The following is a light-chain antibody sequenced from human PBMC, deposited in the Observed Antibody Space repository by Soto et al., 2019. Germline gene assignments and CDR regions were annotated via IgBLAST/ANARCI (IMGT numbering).Light chain of an antibody. Sequence: DIVMTQSPYSLAVSLGERVTMYCKCSRSVLYESNNKKHLAWYQQKPGQPHQLIVYWASTRESGVPERFRGSGSGTDFTLTINRLAPEDFAVYCCQQYGSSRTFGQGTKVDI. CDR2: WAS. CDR3: QQYGSSRT. V-gene: IGKV4-1*01. CDR1: RSVLYESNNKKH. J-gene: IGKJ1*01.